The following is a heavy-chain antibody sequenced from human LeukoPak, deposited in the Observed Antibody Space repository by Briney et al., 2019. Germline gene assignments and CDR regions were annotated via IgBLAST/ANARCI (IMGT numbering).Heavy chain of an antibody. CDR2: IIPVLNIT. CDR3: ARDQGLTAPPPYGLDV. J-gene: IGHJ6*02. V-gene: IGHV1-69*04. CDR1: GGTFSSSA. Sequence: SVKVSFKTSGGTFSSSAITWVRQAPGQGLEWIGRIIPVLNITTYAQKFQGRVTITADTSTSTAYMELSSLRSEETAVYYCARDQGLTAPPPYGLDVWGQGTTVTVSS. D-gene: IGHD5-18*01.